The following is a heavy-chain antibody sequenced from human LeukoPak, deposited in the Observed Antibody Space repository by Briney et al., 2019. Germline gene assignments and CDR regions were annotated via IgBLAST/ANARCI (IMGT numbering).Heavy chain of an antibody. D-gene: IGHD3-10*01. Sequence: GSLRLSCAASGFVFNNYGMHWVRQAPGKGLEWVAVIWTDGSKKSYADSVKGRFTFTRDNSKNMLYLQMDSLRADDTAVYYCAKDSGSGSYYLSGYYYYGMDVWGQGTTVTVSS. CDR3: AKDSGSGSYYLSGYYYYGMDV. CDR1: GFVFNNYG. J-gene: IGHJ6*02. CDR2: IWTDGSKK. V-gene: IGHV3-33*06.